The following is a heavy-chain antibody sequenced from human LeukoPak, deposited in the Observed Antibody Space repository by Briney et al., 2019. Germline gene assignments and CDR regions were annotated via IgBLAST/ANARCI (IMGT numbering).Heavy chain of an antibody. V-gene: IGHV1-8*02. J-gene: IGHJ6*03. CDR1: GYTFTSYG. CDR2: MNPNSGNT. Sequence: ASVKVSCKASGYTFTSYGISWVRQATGQGLEWMGWMNPNSGNTGYAQKFQGRVTMTRNTSISTAYMELSSLRSEDTAVYYCARAFVDTAMVPHYYYYYYYMDVWGKGTTVTISS. D-gene: IGHD5-18*01. CDR3: ARAFVDTAMVPHYYYYYYYMDV.